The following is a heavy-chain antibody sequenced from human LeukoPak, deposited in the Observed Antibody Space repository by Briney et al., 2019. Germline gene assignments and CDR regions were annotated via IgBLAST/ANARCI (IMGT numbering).Heavy chain of an antibody. Sequence: GGSLRLSCAASGFTFSSYSMNWVRQAPGKGLEWVSYISSSSSTIYYADSVKGRFTIPRDNAKNSLYLQMNSLRAEDTAVYYCAKGPARYYYDSSGYYDYWGQGTLVTVSS. CDR3: AKGPARYYYDSSGYYDY. CDR1: GFTFSSYS. V-gene: IGHV3-48*01. CDR2: ISSSSSTI. D-gene: IGHD3-22*01. J-gene: IGHJ4*02.